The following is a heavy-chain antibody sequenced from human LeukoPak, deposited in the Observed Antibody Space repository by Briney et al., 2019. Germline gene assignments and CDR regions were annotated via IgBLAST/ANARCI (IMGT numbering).Heavy chain of an antibody. D-gene: IGHD6-19*01. CDR1: GFTFTSSP. J-gene: IGHJ4*02. CDR2: IVVGSGNT. V-gene: IGHV1-58*02. Sequence: GASVKVSCKASGFTFTSSPMHWVRQARGQRLEWIGWIVVGSGNTNYAQKFQERVTITRDVSTNTAYMELSSLRSEDMAVYYCATGSGWYSPDYWGQGTLVTVSS. CDR3: ATGSGWYSPDY.